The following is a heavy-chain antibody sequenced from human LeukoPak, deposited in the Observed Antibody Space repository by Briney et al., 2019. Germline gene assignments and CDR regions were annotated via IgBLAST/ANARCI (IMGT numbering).Heavy chain of an antibody. CDR2: ISSSSSYI. Sequence: GGSLRLSCAASGFTFSSYSMNWVRQAPGKGLEWVSSISSSSSYIYYADSVKGRFTISRDNAKNSLYLQMNSLRAEDTAVYYCARELSDYDFWSGSDVWGQGTTVTVSS. CDR1: GFTFSSYS. V-gene: IGHV3-21*01. J-gene: IGHJ6*02. D-gene: IGHD3-3*01. CDR3: ARELSDYDFWSGSDV.